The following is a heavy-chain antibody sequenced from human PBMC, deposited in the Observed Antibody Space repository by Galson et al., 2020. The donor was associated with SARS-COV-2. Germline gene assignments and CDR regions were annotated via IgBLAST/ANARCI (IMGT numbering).Heavy chain of an antibody. CDR2: ISYDGSNK. CDR1: GFTFSSYA. CDR3: ARDSGSSFDP. J-gene: IGHJ5*02. V-gene: IGHV3-30*04. D-gene: IGHD1-26*01. Sequence: GGSLRLSCAASGFTFSSYAMHWVRQAPGKGLEWVAVISYDGSNKYYADSVKGRFTISRDNSKNTLYLQMNSLRAEDTAVYYCARDSGSSFDPWGQGTLVTVSS.